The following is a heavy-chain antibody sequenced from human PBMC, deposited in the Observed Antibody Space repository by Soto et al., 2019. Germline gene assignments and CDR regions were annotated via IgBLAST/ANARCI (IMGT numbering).Heavy chain of an antibody. Sequence: QLQLQQSGPGLVKPSETLSLTCTVSGGPISTNDYHWGWIRQPPGEGLDWIASILYTGTTYYKSSLRSRLTISIDTSKMQFSLQLSSVTDTDTAIYYCVRHSGAGSANYLGMDVWGQGTTVTVSS. J-gene: IGHJ6*02. CDR3: VRHSGAGSANYLGMDV. D-gene: IGHD1-26*01. CDR2: ILYTGTT. V-gene: IGHV4-39*01. CDR1: GGPISTNDYH.